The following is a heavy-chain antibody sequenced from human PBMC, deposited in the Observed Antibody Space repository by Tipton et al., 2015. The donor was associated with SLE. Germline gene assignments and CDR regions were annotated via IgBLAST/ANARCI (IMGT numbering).Heavy chain of an antibody. Sequence: SLRLSCAASGFTFSSYSMNWVRQAPGKGLEWVSSISSSSSYIYYADSVKGRFTISRDNAKNSLYLQMNSLRVEDTAVYYCAREQYYHFWSGRGYFDYWGQGTLVTVSS. CDR1: GFTFSSYS. D-gene: IGHD3-3*01. J-gene: IGHJ4*02. CDR3: AREQYYHFWSGRGYFDY. V-gene: IGHV3-21*01. CDR2: ISSSSSYI.